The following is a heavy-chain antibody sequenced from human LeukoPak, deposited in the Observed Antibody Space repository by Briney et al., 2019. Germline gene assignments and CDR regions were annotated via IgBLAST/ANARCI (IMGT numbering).Heavy chain of an antibody. Sequence: PGGSLRLSCAASGFTFSTYEMNWVRQAPGKGLEWVSYISSSGSATYYADSVKGRFAISRDNAKDSLYLQMNSLRAEDTAVYYCAREASGSYYDLDYWGQGTLVTVSP. D-gene: IGHD1-26*01. V-gene: IGHV3-48*03. CDR1: GFTFSTYE. J-gene: IGHJ4*02. CDR2: ISSSGSAT. CDR3: AREASGSYYDLDY.